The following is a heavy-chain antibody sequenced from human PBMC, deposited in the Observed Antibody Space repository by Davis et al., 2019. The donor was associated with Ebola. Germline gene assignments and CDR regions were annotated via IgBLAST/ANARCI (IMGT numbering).Heavy chain of an antibody. CDR2: ISSSSSYI. CDR3: ARDVPPGQYSSSWEFDY. J-gene: IGHJ4*02. Sequence: GESLKISCAASGFTFSIYRMNWVRQAPGKGLEWVSSISSSSSYIYYADSVKGRFTISRDNAKNSLYLQMNSLRAEDTAVYYCARDVPPGQYSSSWEFDYWGQGTLVTVSS. D-gene: IGHD6-13*01. V-gene: IGHV3-21*01. CDR1: GFTFSIYR.